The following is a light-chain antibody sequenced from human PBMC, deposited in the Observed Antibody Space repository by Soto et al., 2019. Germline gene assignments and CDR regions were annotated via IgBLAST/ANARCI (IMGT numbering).Light chain of an antibody. CDR1: QDVANY. CDR2: EGS. J-gene: IGKJ5*01. V-gene: IGKV1-33*01. CDR3: QQYNTLPIT. Sequence: IELTQSPSSVSASVGNRVTITCQASQDVANYLTWYQQKPGEAPKVXIYEGSNLETGVPSRFSGSGSGTDFTFTISSLQPEDLATYYCQQYNTLPITFGRGTRLEIK.